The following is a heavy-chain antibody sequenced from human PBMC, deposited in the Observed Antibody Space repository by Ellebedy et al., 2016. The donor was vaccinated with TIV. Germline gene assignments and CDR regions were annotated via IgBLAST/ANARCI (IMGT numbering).Heavy chain of an antibody. D-gene: IGHD3-3*01. CDR1: AGTFISYA. CDR3: AREGRFGSGYLDY. J-gene: IGHJ4*02. Sequence: SVKVSXXASAGTFISYANSWVRQAPGQGLEWMGGIIPIFGTANYAQKFQGRVTITADKSTSTAYMELSSLRSEDTAVYYCAREGRFGSGYLDYWGQGTLVTVSS. V-gene: IGHV1-69*06. CDR2: IIPIFGTA.